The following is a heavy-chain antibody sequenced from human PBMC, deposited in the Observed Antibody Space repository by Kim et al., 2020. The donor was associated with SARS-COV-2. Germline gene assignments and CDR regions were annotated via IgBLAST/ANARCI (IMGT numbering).Heavy chain of an antibody. CDR1: GYTFTSYG. CDR3: ASSNYDXWSGXYSYYMDV. V-gene: IGHV1-18*01. Sequence: ASVKVSCKASGYTFTSYGISWVRQAPGQGLEWXGWISAYNGNTNYAQKLQGRVTXTTDTXTSTAYLELRSLRSDDTAVYYCASSNYDXWSGXYSYYMDVWGKGTTVTVSS. J-gene: IGHJ6*03. CDR2: ISAYNGNT. D-gene: IGHD3-3*01.